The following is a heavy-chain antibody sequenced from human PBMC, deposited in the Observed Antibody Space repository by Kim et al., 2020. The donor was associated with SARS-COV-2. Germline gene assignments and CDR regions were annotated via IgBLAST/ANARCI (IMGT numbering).Heavy chain of an antibody. Sequence: ASVKVSCKASGYTFTSYGISWVRQAPGQGLEWMGWISAYNGNTNYAQKLQGRVTMTTDTSTSTAYMELRSLRSDDTAVYYCARGSERFLEWAPTDYWGQGTLVTVSS. V-gene: IGHV1-18*01. CDR2: ISAYNGNT. J-gene: IGHJ4*02. D-gene: IGHD3-3*01. CDR3: ARGSERFLEWAPTDY. CDR1: GYTFTSYG.